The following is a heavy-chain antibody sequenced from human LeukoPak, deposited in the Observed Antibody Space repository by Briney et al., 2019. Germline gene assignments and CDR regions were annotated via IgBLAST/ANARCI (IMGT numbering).Heavy chain of an antibody. Sequence: ASVKVSCKASGYTFTSYGLSWVRQAPGQGLEWMGWISAYNGDTIYAQRLQGRVTMTTDTSTTTAYMELRSLRSDDTAVYYCAASGWPKPYYFDSWGQGTLVTVSS. D-gene: IGHD6-25*01. V-gene: IGHV1-18*01. J-gene: IGHJ4*02. CDR2: ISAYNGDT. CDR1: GYTFTSYG. CDR3: AASGWPKPYYFDS.